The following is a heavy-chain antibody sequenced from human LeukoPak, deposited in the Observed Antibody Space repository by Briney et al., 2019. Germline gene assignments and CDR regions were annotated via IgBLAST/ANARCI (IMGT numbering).Heavy chain of an antibody. CDR3: ARDPFEL. CDR1: GFTLSNRW. Sequence: GGSLRLSCEASGFTLSNRWMTWVRQAPGKGLEWVATITQGGSDKFYVDSVKGRFTISGDNAKNSLYLQMNSLRAKDTAVYYCARDPFELWGQGTLVTVSS. V-gene: IGHV3-7*01. D-gene: IGHD1-26*01. CDR2: ITQGGSDK. J-gene: IGHJ4*02.